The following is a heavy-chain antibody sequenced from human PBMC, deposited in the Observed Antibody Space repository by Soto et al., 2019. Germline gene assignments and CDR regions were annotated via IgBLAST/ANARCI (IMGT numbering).Heavy chain of an antibody. Sequence: PSETLSLTCTVSGGSISSSSYYWGWIRQTPGKGLEWIGSIYYSGSTYYNPSLKSRVTISVDTSKNQFSLKLSSVTAADTAVYYCARPYYYDSSGYYINWGQGTLVTVSS. CDR1: GGSISSSSYY. CDR3: ARPYYYDSSGYYIN. V-gene: IGHV4-39*01. D-gene: IGHD3-22*01. J-gene: IGHJ4*02. CDR2: IYYSGST.